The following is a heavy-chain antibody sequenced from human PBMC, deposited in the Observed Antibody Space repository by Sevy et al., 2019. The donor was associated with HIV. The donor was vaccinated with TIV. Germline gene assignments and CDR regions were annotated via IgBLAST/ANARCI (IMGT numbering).Heavy chain of an antibody. Sequence: GASVKVSCKASGYTFTSYGISWVRQAPGQGLEWMGWISAYNGNTINAQKLQDRVTMTTDTSTSTAYMELRSLRSDDTAVYYCARDQEFNSDSGSRSDGYNWFDPWGQGTLVTVSS. CDR1: GYTFTSYG. CDR2: ISAYNGNT. J-gene: IGHJ5*02. CDR3: ARDQEFNSDSGSRSDGYNWFDP. D-gene: IGHD3-10*01. V-gene: IGHV1-18*01.